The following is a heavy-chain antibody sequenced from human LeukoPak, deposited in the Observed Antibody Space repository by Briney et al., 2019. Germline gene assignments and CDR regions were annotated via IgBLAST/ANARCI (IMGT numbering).Heavy chain of an antibody. CDR1: GYSFTSYW. CDR3: ATTPRDSSGWYEY. D-gene: IGHD6-19*01. CDR2: IYPGDSDT. J-gene: IGHJ4*02. V-gene: IGHV5-51*01. Sequence: GESLKISCKGSGYSFTSYWIGWVRQMPGKGLEWMGIIYPGDSDTRYSPSFQGQVTISADKSISTAYLQWSSLKASGTAMYYCATTPRDSSGWYEYWGQGTLVTVSS.